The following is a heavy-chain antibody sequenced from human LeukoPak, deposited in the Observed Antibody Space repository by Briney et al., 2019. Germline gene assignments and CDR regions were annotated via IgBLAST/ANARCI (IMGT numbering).Heavy chain of an antibody. CDR2: ISWNSGSI. CDR1: GFTFDDYA. D-gene: IGHD6-19*01. CDR3: AKDRGIAVAGNWFDP. Sequence: PGGSLRLSCAASGFTFDDYAMHWVRQAPGKGLEWVSGISWNSGSIGYADSVKGRFTISRDNAKNSLYLQMNSLRAEDTALYYCAKDRGIAVAGNWFDPWGQGTLVTVSS. J-gene: IGHJ5*02. V-gene: IGHV3-9*01.